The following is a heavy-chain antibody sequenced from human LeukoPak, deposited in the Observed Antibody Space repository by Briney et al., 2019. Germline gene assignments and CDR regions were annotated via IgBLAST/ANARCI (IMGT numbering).Heavy chain of an antibody. CDR1: GGSFSGYY. J-gene: IGHJ6*03. V-gene: IGHV4-34*01. CDR2: IYYSGST. D-gene: IGHD3-16*01. CDR3: ARRVRGNYYMDV. Sequence: PSETLSLTCAVYGGSFSGYYWGWIRQPPGKGLEWIGSIYYSGSTYYNPSLKSRVTISVDTSKNRFSLKLSSVAAADTAVYYCARRVRGNYYMDVWGKGTTVTVSS.